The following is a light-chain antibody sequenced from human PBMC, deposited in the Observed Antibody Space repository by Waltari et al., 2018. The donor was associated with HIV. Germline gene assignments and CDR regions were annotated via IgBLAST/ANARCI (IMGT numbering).Light chain of an antibody. J-gene: IGKJ4*01. CDR3: QQYGSSPLT. CDR1: QSFSRSY. Sequence: EIVLTQSPGTLSLSPGERATLSCRASQSFSRSYLAWYQQKPGQAPRLLIYGASSRATGIPDRFSGSGSGTDFTLTISRLEPEDFAVYYCQQYGSSPLTFGGGTKVEIK. CDR2: GAS. V-gene: IGKV3-20*01.